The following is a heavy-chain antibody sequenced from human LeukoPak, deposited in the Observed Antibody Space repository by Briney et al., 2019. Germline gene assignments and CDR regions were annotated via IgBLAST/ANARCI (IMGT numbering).Heavy chain of an antibody. CDR3: ARDWAAAAGTH. Sequence: ASVTVSCTASGGTFSSYAISWVRQAPGQGLEWMGGIIPIFGTANYAQKFQGRVTITADESTSTAYMELSSLRSEDTAVYYCARDWAAAAGTHWGQGTLATVSS. V-gene: IGHV1-69*13. D-gene: IGHD6-13*01. CDR2: IIPIFGTA. J-gene: IGHJ4*02. CDR1: GGTFSSYA.